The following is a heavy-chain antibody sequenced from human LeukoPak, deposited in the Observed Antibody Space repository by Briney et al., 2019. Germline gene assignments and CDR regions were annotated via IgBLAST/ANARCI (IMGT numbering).Heavy chain of an antibody. J-gene: IGHJ6*03. Sequence: SETLSLTCTVSGGSISSYYWSWIRQPPGKGLEWIGYIYYSGSTYYNPSPRSRVTISVDTSKNQFSLKLSSVTAADTAVYYCARSSEGRYYYDSSGFSYYYYYMDVWGKGTTVTISS. D-gene: IGHD3-22*01. CDR1: GGSISSYY. CDR2: IYYSGST. V-gene: IGHV4-59*01. CDR3: ARSSEGRYYYDSSGFSYYYYYMDV.